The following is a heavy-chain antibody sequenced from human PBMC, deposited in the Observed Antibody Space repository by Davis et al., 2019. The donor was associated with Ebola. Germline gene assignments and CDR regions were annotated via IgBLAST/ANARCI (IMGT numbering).Heavy chain of an antibody. V-gene: IGHV3-21*01. CDR1: GFTFSSYS. CDR2: ISSSSSYI. D-gene: IGHD2-2*01. CDR3: ARGRRVCSSTSCYSYYYYGMDV. Sequence: PGGSLRLSCAASGFTFSSYSMNWVRQAPGKGLEWVSSISSSSSYIYYADSVKGRFTISRDNAKNSLYLQMNSLRAEDTAVYYCARGRRVCSSTSCYSYYYYGMDVWGQGTTVTVSS. J-gene: IGHJ6*02.